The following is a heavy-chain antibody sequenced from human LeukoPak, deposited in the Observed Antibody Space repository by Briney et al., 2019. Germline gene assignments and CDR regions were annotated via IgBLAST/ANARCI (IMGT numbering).Heavy chain of an antibody. CDR3: AREYCSGGSCYGVDY. CDR2: INHSGSP. CDR1: GASFSGYY. J-gene: IGHJ4*02. V-gene: IGHV4-34*01. D-gene: IGHD2-15*01. Sequence: PSETLSLTCAVSGASFSGYYWRWIRQPPGKGLEWIGEINHSGSPNYNTSLKSRVSISVDTSKNQFSLKLSSVTAADTAVYYCAREYCSGGSCYGVDYWGQGTLVTVSS.